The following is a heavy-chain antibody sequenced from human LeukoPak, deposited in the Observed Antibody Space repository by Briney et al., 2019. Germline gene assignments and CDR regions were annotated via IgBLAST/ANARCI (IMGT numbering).Heavy chain of an antibody. J-gene: IGHJ4*02. D-gene: IGHD4-11*01. CDR3: AKDAQRGFDYSNSLDY. CDR2: IWYDGSNK. CDR1: GFTFSSYG. V-gene: IGHV3-33*06. Sequence: PGGSLRLSCAASGFTFSSYGMHWVRQAPGKGLEWVAVIWYDGSNKYYADSVKGRFTISRDNSKNTLYLQMNSLRAEDTAVYYCAKDAQRGFDYSNSLDYWGQGTLVTVSS.